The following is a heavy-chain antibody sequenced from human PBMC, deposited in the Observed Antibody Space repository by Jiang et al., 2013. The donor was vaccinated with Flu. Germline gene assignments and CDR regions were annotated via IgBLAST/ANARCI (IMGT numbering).Heavy chain of an antibody. CDR1: GGSISSYY. V-gene: IGHV4-59*01. CDR2: IYYSGST. CDR3: ARVGSGGCSGGSCDSYYYYGMDV. D-gene: IGHD2-15*01. Sequence: GPGLVKPSETLSLTCTVSGGSISSYYWSWIRQPPGKGLEWIGYIYYSGSTNYNPSLKSRVTISVDTSKNQFSLKLSSVTAADTAVYYCARVGSGGCSGGSCDSYYYYGMDVWGQGTTVTVSS. J-gene: IGHJ6*02.